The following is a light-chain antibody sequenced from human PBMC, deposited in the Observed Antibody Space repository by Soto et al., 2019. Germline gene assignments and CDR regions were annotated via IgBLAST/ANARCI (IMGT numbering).Light chain of an antibody. J-gene: IGLJ2*01. V-gene: IGLV1-40*01. CDR3: QSYDSSLTGRV. CDR1: RSNIGAGYD. CDR2: GNT. Sequence: QSVLTQPPSVSGAPGQRVTISCTGSRSNIGAGYDVHWYQQLPGTAPKLLIYGNTNRHSGVPDRFSGSKSGTSASLAITGLQAEDEVDYYCQSYDSSLTGRVFGGGTKLTVL.